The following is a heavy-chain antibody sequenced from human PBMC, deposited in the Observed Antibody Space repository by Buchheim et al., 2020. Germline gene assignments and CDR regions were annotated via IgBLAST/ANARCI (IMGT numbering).Heavy chain of an antibody. J-gene: IGHJ5*02. CDR1: GGSISSGGYY. V-gene: IGHV4-31*03. CDR2: IYYSGST. CDR3: ARGNYDFWSGYGGEKRWFDP. D-gene: IGHD3-3*01. Sequence: QVQLQESGPGLVKPSQTLSLTCTVSGGSISSGGYYWSWIRQHPGKGLEWIGYIYYSGSTYYNPSLQRRVTISVDTSKTQFSLKLSSVTAADTAVYYCARGNYDFWSGYGGEKRWFDPWGQGTL.